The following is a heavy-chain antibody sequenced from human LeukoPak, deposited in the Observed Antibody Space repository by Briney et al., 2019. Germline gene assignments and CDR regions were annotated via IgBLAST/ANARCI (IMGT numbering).Heavy chain of an antibody. V-gene: IGHV4-34*01. CDR3: ARKRRGSYFDYYYYMDV. CDR1: GGSFSGYY. CDR2: SNHSGST. Sequence: ASETLSLTCAVYGGSFSGYYWRWIRQPPGKGLEWIGESNHSGSTNYHPSLKSRVTISVDTSKNQFSLKLSSVTAADTAVYYCARKRRGSYFDYYYYMDVWGKGTTVTVSS. J-gene: IGHJ6*03. D-gene: IGHD1-26*01.